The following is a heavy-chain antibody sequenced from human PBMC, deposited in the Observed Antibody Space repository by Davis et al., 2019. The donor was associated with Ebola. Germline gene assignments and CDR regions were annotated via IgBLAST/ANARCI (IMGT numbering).Heavy chain of an antibody. CDR2: IKSKTDGGTT. Sequence: GESLKISCAASGFTFSNAWMSWVRQAPGKGLEWVGRIKSKTDGGTTDYAAPVKGRFTISSDDSKNTLYLQMNSLKTEDTAVYYCTTDPLYDILTGYYDGHFDYWGQGTLVTVSS. D-gene: IGHD3-9*01. V-gene: IGHV3-15*01. CDR3: TTDPLYDILTGYYDGHFDY. CDR1: GFTFSNAW. J-gene: IGHJ4*02.